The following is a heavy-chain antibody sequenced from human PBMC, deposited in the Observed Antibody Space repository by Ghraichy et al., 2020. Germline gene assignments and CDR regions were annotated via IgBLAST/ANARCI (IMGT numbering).Heavy chain of an antibody. J-gene: IGHJ6*02. CDR1: GFTFSSYS. Sequence: GESLNISCAASGFTFSSYSMNWVRQAPGKGLEWVSSISSSSSYIYYADSVKGRFTISRDNAKNSLYLQMNRLRAEDTAVYYCAREPLVAYYGMDVWGQGTTVTVSS. CDR2: ISSSSSYI. V-gene: IGHV3-21*01. CDR3: AREPLVAYYGMDV. D-gene: IGHD5-12*01.